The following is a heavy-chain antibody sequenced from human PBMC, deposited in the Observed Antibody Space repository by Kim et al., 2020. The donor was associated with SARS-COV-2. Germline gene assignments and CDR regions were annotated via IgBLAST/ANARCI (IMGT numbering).Heavy chain of an antibody. CDR1: GLTFSAYS. CDR3: VVGQQLGN. J-gene: IGHJ4*02. CDR2: IRPTGDST. D-gene: IGHD6-13*01. Sequence: GGSLRLSCAASGLTFSAYSMTWVRQAPGKGLEWVALIRPTGDSTFYGDSVKGRFTISSDNSRSTLHLQMNSLRAEDTAVYYCVVGQQLGNWGQGTRVTVSS. V-gene: IGHV3-23*01.